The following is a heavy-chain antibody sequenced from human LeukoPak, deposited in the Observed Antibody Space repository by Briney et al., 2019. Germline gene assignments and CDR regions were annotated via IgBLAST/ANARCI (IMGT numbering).Heavy chain of an antibody. J-gene: IGHJ6*02. CDR1: GGSISNYY. V-gene: IGHV4-59*01. Sequence: SETLSLTCTVSGGSISNYYWSWIRQPPGKGLEWIGYIYYSGSTNYNPSLKSRVTISVDTSKDQFSLNLSSVTAADTAMYYCARDRSPEGYYDSSHWDYYHGMDVWGQGTTVTVSS. CDR2: IYYSGST. D-gene: IGHD3-22*01. CDR3: ARDRSPEGYYDSSHWDYYHGMDV.